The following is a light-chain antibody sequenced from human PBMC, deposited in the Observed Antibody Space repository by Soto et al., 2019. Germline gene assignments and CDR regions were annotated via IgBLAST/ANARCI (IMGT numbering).Light chain of an antibody. V-gene: IGLV2-14*01. Sequence: QSALTQPAAVSRSPGQSITISCTGTSSDVGGYNYVSWYQEHPGKAAKLMIYDVSNRPSGVSNRFSGSKSGNTASLTISGLQAEDEADYYCSSYTSSSTPVVFGGGTKLTVL. CDR1: SSDVGGYNY. CDR3: SSYTSSSTPVV. J-gene: IGLJ2*01. CDR2: DVS.